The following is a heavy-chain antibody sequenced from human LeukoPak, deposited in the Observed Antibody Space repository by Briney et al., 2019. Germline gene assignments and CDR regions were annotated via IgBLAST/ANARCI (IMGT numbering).Heavy chain of an antibody. CDR3: AKEPPTQNEYYYDSSGPSNYFDY. J-gene: IGHJ4*02. D-gene: IGHD3-22*01. V-gene: IGHV3-23*01. Sequence: GGSLRLSCAASGFTFSSYAMSWVRQAPGKGLEWVSATSGSGGSTYYADSVKGRFTISRDNSKNTLYLQMNSLRAEDTAVYYCAKEPPTQNEYYYDSSGPSNYFDYWGQGTLVTVSS. CDR1: GFTFSSYA. CDR2: TSGSGGST.